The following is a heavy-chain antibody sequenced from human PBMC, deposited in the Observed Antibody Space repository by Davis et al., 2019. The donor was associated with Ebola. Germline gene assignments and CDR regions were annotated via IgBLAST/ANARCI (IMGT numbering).Heavy chain of an antibody. Sequence: GGSLRLSCAASGFTFSSYWMSWVRQAPGKGLEWVANIKQDGSEKYYVDSVKGRFTISRDNAKNSLYLQMNSLRAEDTAVYYCARSQPSYYYDSSGYYSYYYGMDVWGKGTTVTVSS. CDR3: ARSQPSYYYDSSGYYSYYYGMDV. J-gene: IGHJ6*04. D-gene: IGHD3-22*01. CDR1: GFTFSSYW. CDR2: IKQDGSEK. V-gene: IGHV3-7*01.